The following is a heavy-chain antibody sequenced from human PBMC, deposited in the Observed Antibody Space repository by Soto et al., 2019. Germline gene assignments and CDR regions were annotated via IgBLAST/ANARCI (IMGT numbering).Heavy chain of an antibody. Sequence: EVQVLESGGGLVQPGGSLRLSCAASGFTFSSYAMSWVRQAPGKGLEWVSAISGSGGSTYYADSVKGRFTISRDNSKNTLYLQMNSLRAEDTAVYYCTMVRGGPYYFDYCGQGTLVTVSS. CDR3: TMVRGGPYYFDY. CDR2: ISGSGGST. D-gene: IGHD3-10*01. CDR1: GFTFSSYA. J-gene: IGHJ4*02. V-gene: IGHV3-23*01.